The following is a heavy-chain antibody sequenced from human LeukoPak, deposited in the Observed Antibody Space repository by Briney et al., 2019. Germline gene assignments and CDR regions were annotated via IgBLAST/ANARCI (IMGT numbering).Heavy chain of an antibody. V-gene: IGHV4-61*01. CDR3: ARGRRYFDY. CDR1: GGSVSSGSYY. J-gene: IGHJ4*02. Sequence: SETLSLTRIVSGGSVSSGSYYWSWIRQPPGKGLEWIGYIYYSGSTNYNPSLKSRVTISVDTSKNQFSLKRSSVTAADTAVYYCARGRRYFDYWGQGTLVTVSS. CDR2: IYYSGST.